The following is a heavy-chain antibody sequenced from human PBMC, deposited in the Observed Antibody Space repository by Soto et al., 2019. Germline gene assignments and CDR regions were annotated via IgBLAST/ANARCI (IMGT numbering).Heavy chain of an antibody. CDR2: VNHSGST. CDR1: GGSFSGYY. Sequence: SETLSLTCAVYGGSFSGYYWSWIRQPPGKGLEWTGEVNHSGSTNYNPSLKSRVTISVDTSKNQFSLKLSSVTAADTAVYYCARGVIMITFGGVIVSTNWFDPWGQGTLVTVSS. D-gene: IGHD3-16*02. CDR3: ARGVIMITFGGVIVSTNWFDP. V-gene: IGHV4-34*01. J-gene: IGHJ5*02.